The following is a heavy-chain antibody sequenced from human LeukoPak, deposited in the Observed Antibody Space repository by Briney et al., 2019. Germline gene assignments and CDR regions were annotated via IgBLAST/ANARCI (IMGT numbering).Heavy chain of an antibody. J-gene: IGHJ4*02. CDR1: GFTFSDYY. CDR2: ICSSGSTI. V-gene: IGHV3-11*04. CDR3: ARGGFWSGYYTDYFEY. Sequence: GGSLRLSCAASGFTFSDYYMSWIRQAPGKGLEWVSYICSSGSTIYYADSVKGRFTISRDNAKNSLYLQMSSLRAEDWTVYCCARGGFWSGYYTDYFEYWGQGTLVTVSS. D-gene: IGHD3-3*01.